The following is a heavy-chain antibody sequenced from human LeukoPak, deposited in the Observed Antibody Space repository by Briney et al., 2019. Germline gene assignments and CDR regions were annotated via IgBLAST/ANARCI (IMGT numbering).Heavy chain of an antibody. CDR1: GGSISSGSYY. Sequence: PSETLSLTCTVSGGSISSGSYYWSWIRQPAGKGLEWIGRIYTSGSTNYNPSLKSRVTISVDTSKNQFSLKLSSVTAADTAVYYCARGGGYSYGENFDYWGQGTLVTVSS. V-gene: IGHV4-61*02. J-gene: IGHJ4*02. CDR2: IYTSGST. CDR3: ARGGGYSYGENFDY. D-gene: IGHD5-18*01.